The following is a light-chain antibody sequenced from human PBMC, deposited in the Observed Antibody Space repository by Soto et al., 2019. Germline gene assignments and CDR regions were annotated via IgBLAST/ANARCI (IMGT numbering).Light chain of an antibody. V-gene: IGKV3-11*01. J-gene: IGKJ5*01. CDR1: ETIRCL. Sequence: EIVLAQSPATRSLSPGARATLSCRASETIRCLLAWYQQRPGQPPRLLIYDTSNRATGIPARFSGSGSGTEFTLTITRLEPEDSAVYFCQQYTVPPATFDQGTRLEIK. CDR2: DTS. CDR3: QQYTVPPAT.